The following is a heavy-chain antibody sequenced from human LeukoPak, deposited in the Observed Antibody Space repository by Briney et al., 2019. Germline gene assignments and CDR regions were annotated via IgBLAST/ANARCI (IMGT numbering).Heavy chain of an antibody. CDR3: AREGYISGYGVIDY. Sequence: GGSLRLSCAASGFSFSSYWMGWVRQAPGKGLEWVANIKRDGSEKYYVDSVKGRLTISRDNAKSSLYLQMNSLRAEDTAVYYCAREGYISGYGVIDYWGQGTLVTVSS. CDR1: GFSFSSYW. J-gene: IGHJ4*02. CDR2: IKRDGSEK. V-gene: IGHV3-7*01. D-gene: IGHD5-18*01.